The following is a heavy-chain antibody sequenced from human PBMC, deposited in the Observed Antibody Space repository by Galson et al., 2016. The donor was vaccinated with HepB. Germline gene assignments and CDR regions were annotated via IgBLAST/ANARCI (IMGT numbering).Heavy chain of an antibody. CDR3: TRDPASYN. CDR2: ISGSGDGT. Sequence: SLRLSCAASGFTFSTSPMSWVRRAPGKGLEWLSSISGSGDGTYYTDSVKGRFTISRDTSKNTLYLQMSSLRVDDTALYYCTRDPASYNWGQGTLVLVSS. J-gene: IGHJ4*02. CDR1: GFTFSTSP. D-gene: IGHD2-21*01. V-gene: IGHV3-23*01.